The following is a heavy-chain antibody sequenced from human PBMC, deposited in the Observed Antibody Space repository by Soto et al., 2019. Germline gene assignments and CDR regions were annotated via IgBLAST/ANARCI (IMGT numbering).Heavy chain of an antibody. D-gene: IGHD1-26*01. CDR3: ARAYSGSYPENWFDP. Sequence: SETLSLTCTVSGGSVSSGSYYWSWIRQPPGKGLEWIGYIYYSGSTNYNPSLKSRVTMSVDTSKNQFSLKLSSVTAADTAVYYCARAYSGSYPENWFDPWGQGTLVTVSS. J-gene: IGHJ5*02. V-gene: IGHV4-61*01. CDR2: IYYSGST. CDR1: GGSVSSGSYY.